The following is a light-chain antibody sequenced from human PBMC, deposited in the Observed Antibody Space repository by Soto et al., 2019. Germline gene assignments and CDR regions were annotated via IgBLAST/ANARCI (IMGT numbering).Light chain of an antibody. CDR1: QSVSSSY. J-gene: IGKJ4*01. CDR3: QQYGSSPLT. V-gene: IGKV3-20*01. CDR2: GAS. Sequence: EIVLTQSPGTLSLSPGEGATLSCRASQSVSSSYLAWYQKKAGQGPRLLIYGASSRATGIPDRFSGGGSGTDFTLTISRLEPEDFAVYYCQQYGSSPLTFGGGTKVEIK.